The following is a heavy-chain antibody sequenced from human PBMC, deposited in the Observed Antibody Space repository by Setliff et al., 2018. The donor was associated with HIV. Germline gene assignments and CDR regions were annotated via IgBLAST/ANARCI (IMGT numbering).Heavy chain of an antibody. Sequence: LSETLSLTCAVYGGSFSGYYWSWIRQPPGKGLEWIGEINHSGSTNYNMSLWSRVTISLDASRNQFSLELISVTAADTAVYYCAGGPGTTSIDYWAQGTLVTVS. CDR1: GGSFSGYY. J-gene: IGHJ4*02. D-gene: IGHD1-26*01. V-gene: IGHV4-34*01. CDR2: INHSGST. CDR3: AGGPGTTSIDY.